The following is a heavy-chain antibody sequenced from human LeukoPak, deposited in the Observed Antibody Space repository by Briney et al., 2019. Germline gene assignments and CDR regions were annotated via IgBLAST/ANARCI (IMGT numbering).Heavy chain of an antibody. D-gene: IGHD3-10*01. J-gene: IGHJ4*02. CDR3: ARDFADTGSFDY. V-gene: IGHV4-59*01. CDR2: IYYTGTT. CDR1: GGSFSGYY. Sequence: PSETLSLTCAVYGGSFSGYYWSWIRQPPGKGLEWIGYIYYTGTTNYNPSLKSRVTISVATSKNQFSLKLSSVTAADTAVYYCARDFADTGSFDYWGQGTLVTVSS.